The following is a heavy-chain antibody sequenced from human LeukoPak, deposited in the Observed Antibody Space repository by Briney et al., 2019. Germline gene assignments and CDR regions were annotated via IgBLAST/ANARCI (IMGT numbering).Heavy chain of an antibody. J-gene: IGHJ4*02. V-gene: IGHV3-23*05. CDR2: IKSSDNSA. D-gene: IGHD6-13*01. CDR3: AKTRPLDSSSWSHGDY. Sequence: GGSLRPSCTASGFTLTTYAMSWVRQAPGKGLEWVAAIKSSDNSAYYIDSVKGRFTISRDNSKNTLYLQMISLRAEDTAVYYCAKTRPLDSSSWSHGDYWGQGTLVTVSS. CDR1: GFTLTTYA.